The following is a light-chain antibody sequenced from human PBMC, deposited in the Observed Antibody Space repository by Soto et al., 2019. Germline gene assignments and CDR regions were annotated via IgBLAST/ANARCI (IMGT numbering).Light chain of an antibody. CDR3: QQSFSTPYT. CDR1: ESISSY. J-gene: IGKJ2*01. Sequence: DIQMTQSPSSLSASVGDRVTITCRASESISSYLNWYQQRPGKAPKLLIYAASSLQSGVPLRFSGSGSGTDFTLTISSLQPEDFVTYYCQQSFSTPYTFGQGTNLEIK. CDR2: AAS. V-gene: IGKV1-39*01.